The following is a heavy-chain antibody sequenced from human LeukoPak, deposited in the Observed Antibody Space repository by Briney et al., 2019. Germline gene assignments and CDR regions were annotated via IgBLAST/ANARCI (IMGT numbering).Heavy chain of an antibody. CDR1: GGSISSNSYN. J-gene: IGHJ4*02. Sequence: SETLSLTCTVSGGSISSNSYNWSWIRQPPGKGLEWIGSIYYSGSTYYNPPLKGRVTISVDTSKHQFSLKLSSVTAADSVVDDGARHDWGRAGAYSDYWGQGTLVTVSS. D-gene: IGHD6-13*01. CDR3: ARHDWGRAGAYSDY. CDR2: IYYSGST. V-gene: IGHV4-39*01.